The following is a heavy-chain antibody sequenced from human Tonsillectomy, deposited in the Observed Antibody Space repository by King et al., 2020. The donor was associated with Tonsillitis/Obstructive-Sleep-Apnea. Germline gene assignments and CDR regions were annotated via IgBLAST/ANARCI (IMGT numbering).Heavy chain of an antibody. D-gene: IGHD2-2*03. CDR3: ARGLDSWFDP. J-gene: IGHJ5*02. V-gene: IGHV4-34*01. CDR1: GGSFSGYY. Sequence: VQLQQWGAGLLKPSETLSLTCAVYGGSFSGYYWSWIRQPPGKGLEWIGKINHSGSTNYNPSLNSRVTISVGTSKNQFSLKLSSVTAADTAVYYCARGLDSWFDPWGQGTLVTVSS. CDR2: INHSGST.